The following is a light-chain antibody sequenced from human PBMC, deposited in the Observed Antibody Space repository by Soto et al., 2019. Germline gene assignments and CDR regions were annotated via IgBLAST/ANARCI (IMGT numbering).Light chain of an antibody. CDR2: SNN. CDR3: AAWDDSLVV. J-gene: IGLJ2*01. Sequence: QSVLTQPPSASGTPGQRVTISCSGSSSNIGSNTVNWYQQLPATAPKLLIYSNNQRPSGVPDRFSGYKSGTSSSLAISGLQDEDEADYYCAAWDDSLVVFGGGTKLTVL. CDR1: SSNIGSNT. V-gene: IGLV1-44*01.